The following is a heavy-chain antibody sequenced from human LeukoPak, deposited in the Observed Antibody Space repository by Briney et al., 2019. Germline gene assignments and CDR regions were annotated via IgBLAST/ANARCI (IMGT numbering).Heavy chain of an antibody. D-gene: IGHD2-15*01. J-gene: IGHJ5*02. CDR1: GGSISSSNW. CDR3: GRSPIVVVVAAGSWFDP. Sequence: SETLSLTCAVSGGSISSSNWWGWVRQPPGKGLEWIGEIYHSGSTNYNPSLKSRVTLSVDKSKNQFSLKLSAGTAADTAGYSGGRSPIVVVVAAGSWFDPWGQGTLVTVSS. V-gene: IGHV4-4*02. CDR2: IYHSGST.